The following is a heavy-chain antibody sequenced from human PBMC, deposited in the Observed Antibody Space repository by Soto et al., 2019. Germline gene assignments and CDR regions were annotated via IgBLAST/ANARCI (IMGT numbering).Heavy chain of an antibody. V-gene: IGHV6-1*01. CDR3: VRDVGFDFDY. J-gene: IGHJ4*02. CDR2: TYYRSKWYN. Sequence: SQTLSLTCAISGDSVSSNTAAWNWIRQSPSRGLGWLGRTYYRSKWYNDYAVSVKSRITINPDTSRNQFSLRLNSVTPEDTALYYCVRDVGFDFDYWGLGTLVTVSS. CDR1: GDSVSSNTAA. D-gene: IGHD1-26*01.